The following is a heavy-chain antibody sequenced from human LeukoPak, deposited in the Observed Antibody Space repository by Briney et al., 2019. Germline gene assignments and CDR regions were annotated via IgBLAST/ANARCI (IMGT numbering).Heavy chain of an antibody. J-gene: IGHJ3*02. CDR2: FDPEDGET. Sequence: ASVKVSCKASGYTFTGYYMHWVRQAPGKGLEWMGGFDPEDGETIYAQKFQGRVTMTEDTSTDTAYMELSSLRSEDTAVYYCATVHGVPNAFDIWGQGTMVTVSS. CDR1: GYTFTGYY. V-gene: IGHV1-24*01. D-gene: IGHD4-17*01. CDR3: ATVHGVPNAFDI.